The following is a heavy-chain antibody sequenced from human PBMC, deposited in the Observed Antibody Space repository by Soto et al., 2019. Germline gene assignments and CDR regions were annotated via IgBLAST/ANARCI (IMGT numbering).Heavy chain of an antibody. CDR3: ARHGVSSPFGF. Sequence: SETRSLTCAVYGGSFSGYYWTWIRQPPGTGLEWIGEINHSGSTNYNPSLKSRVAISVDTSKNQFSLKLTSVTAADTAVYYCARHGVSSPFGFWGQGTMVTVSS. CDR1: GGSFSGYY. D-gene: IGHD3-10*01. CDR2: INHSGST. V-gene: IGHV4-34*01. J-gene: IGHJ3*01.